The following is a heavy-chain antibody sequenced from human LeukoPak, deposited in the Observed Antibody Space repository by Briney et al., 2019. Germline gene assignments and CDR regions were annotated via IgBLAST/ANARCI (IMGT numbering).Heavy chain of an antibody. D-gene: IGHD1-1*01. J-gene: IGHJ4*02. CDR3: AKWKHDTAFFDY. V-gene: IGHV6-1*01. Sequence: SQTLSLTCAISGDSVSSNSAAWNWIRQSPSRGLEWLGRTSYRSKWYNNYAVSVKSRITINPDTSKNQFSLQLKSVTPEDTAVFYCAKWKHDTAFFDYGAQGPRVTVSS. CDR2: TSYRSKWYN. CDR1: GDSVSSNSAA.